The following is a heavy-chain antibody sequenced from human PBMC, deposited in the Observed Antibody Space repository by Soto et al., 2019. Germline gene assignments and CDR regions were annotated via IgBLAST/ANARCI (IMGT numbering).Heavy chain of an antibody. D-gene: IGHD3-16*01. CDR3: TRASSLDFDF. Sequence: GGSLRLSCTTSGFTFGDYALSWVRQAPGKGLEWVGFIRRNAYGGTTDYAASVKGRFTISRDDSKSIAYLQMNSLRTEDTALYYCTRASSLDFDFWGQGNLVTVSS. V-gene: IGHV3-49*04. CDR1: GFTFGDYA. CDR2: IRRNAYGGTT. J-gene: IGHJ4*02.